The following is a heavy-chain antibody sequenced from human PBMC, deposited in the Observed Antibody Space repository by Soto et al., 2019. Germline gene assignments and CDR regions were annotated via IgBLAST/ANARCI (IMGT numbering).Heavy chain of an antibody. D-gene: IGHD3-10*01. Sequence: SETLSLTCTVSGGSISSGDYYWSWIRQPPGKGLEWIGYIYYSGSTYYNPSLKSRVTISVDTSKNQFSLKLSSVTAADTAVYYCASSAYYYGSGSFFDYWGQGTLVTVSS. J-gene: IGHJ4*02. CDR3: ASSAYYYGSGSFFDY. CDR1: GGSISSGDYY. V-gene: IGHV4-30-4*01. CDR2: IYYSGST.